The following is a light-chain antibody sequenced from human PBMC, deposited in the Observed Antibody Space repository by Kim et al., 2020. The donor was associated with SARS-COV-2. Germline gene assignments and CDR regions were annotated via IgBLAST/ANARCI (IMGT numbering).Light chain of an antibody. V-gene: IGKV1-NL1*01. J-gene: IGKJ3*01. Sequence: DIQMTQSPSSLSASVGDRVTLTCRASQDIYDSLAWYQQTPGKAPKILLYAAFRLESGVPSRFSGSGSGTAYTLTINSLQPEDFAIYYCQQYYKIPYTFGPGTKGDIK. CDR3: QQYYKIPYT. CDR2: AAF. CDR1: QDIYDS.